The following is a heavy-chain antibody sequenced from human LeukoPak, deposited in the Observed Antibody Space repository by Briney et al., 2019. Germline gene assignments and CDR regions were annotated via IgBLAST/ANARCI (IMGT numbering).Heavy chain of an antibody. CDR1: GGSISGYY. D-gene: IGHD3-22*01. V-gene: IGHV4-59*12. CDR3: ARVAYYYDSSGYTPPDY. Sequence: SETLSLTCVVSGGSISGYYWSWLRQPPGKGLEYIGFLYSSGNTNYNPSLKSRVTISVDTSKNQFSLKLSSVTAADTAVYYCARVAYYYDSSGYTPPDYWGQGTLVTVSS. J-gene: IGHJ4*02. CDR2: LYSSGNT.